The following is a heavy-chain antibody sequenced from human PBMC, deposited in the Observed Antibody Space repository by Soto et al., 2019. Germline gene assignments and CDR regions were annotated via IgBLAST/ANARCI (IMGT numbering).Heavy chain of an antibody. CDR1: GYTFTSYD. V-gene: IGHV1-8*01. CDR3: GMTTVTADAFDI. CDR2: MNPNSGNT. D-gene: IGHD4-17*01. Sequence: ASVKVSCKASGYTFTSYDINWVRQATGQGLEWMGWMNPNSGNTGYAQKFQGRVTMTRNTSISTAYMELSSLRSEDTAVYYCGMTTVTADAFDIWGQGTMVTVS. J-gene: IGHJ3*02.